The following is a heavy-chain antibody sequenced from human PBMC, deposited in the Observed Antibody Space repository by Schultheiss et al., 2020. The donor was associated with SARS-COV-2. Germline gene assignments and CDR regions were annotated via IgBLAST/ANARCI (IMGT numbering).Heavy chain of an antibody. D-gene: IGHD2-15*01. CDR2: ISGSGGST. CDR3: AKDGLLVAAIPNDY. J-gene: IGHJ4*02. V-gene: IGHV3-23*01. CDR1: GFTFDDYA. Sequence: GGSLRLSCAASGFTFDDYAMHWVRQAPGKGLEWVSVISGSGGSTYYADSVKGRFTISRDNSKNTLYLQMNSLRAEDTAVYYCAKDGLLVAAIPNDYWGQGTLVTVSS.